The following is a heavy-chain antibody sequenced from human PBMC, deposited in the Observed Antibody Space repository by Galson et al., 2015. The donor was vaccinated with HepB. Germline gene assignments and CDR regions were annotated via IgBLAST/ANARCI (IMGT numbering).Heavy chain of an antibody. J-gene: IGHJ4*02. V-gene: IGHV7-4-1*02. CDR2: INTNIGTP. CDR1: GYTFTNYA. CDR3: ARSQSGGWYDY. Sequence: SVKVSCKASGYTFTNYAINWVRQAPGQGLEWMGWINTNIGTPAYAEGFTGRFVFSLDTSVSTAYLQISSLKAEDTAVYYCARSQSGGWYDYWGQGTLVTVSS. D-gene: IGHD6-19*01.